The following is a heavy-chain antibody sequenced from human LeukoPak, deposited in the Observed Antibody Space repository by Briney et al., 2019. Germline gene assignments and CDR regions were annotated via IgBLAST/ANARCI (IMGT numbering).Heavy chain of an antibody. D-gene: IGHD3-3*01. CDR2: INPSGGST. J-gene: IGHJ3*02. CDR3: ASSPVGVVIPSI. V-gene: IGHV1-46*03. Sequence: ASVKVSCKASGYTFTSYYMHWVRQAPGQGLEWMGIINPSGGSTSYAQKFQGRVTMTRDTSTSTVYMELSSLRSEDTAVYYCASSPVGVVIPSIWGQGTMVTDSS. CDR1: GYTFTSYY.